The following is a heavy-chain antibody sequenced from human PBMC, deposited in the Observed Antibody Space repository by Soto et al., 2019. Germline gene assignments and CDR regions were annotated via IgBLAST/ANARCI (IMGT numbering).Heavy chain of an antibody. Sequence: SETLSLTCAVYGGSFSGYYWSWIRQPPGKGLEWIGEINHSGSTNYNPSLKSRVTISVDTSKNQFSLKLSSVTAADTAVYYCARGGPIMNFDWLLYYPPFDYWGQGTLVTVSS. D-gene: IGHD3-9*01. CDR2: INHSGST. CDR1: GGSFSGYY. CDR3: ARGGPIMNFDWLLYYPPFDY. V-gene: IGHV4-34*01. J-gene: IGHJ4*02.